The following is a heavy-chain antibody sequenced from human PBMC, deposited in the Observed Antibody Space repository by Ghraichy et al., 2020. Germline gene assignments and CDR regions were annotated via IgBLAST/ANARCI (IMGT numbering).Heavy chain of an antibody. CDR1: EFSFRTYS. CDR2: INGGSGTI. D-gene: IGHD2-15*01. V-gene: IGHV3-48*02. J-gene: IGHJ4*02. Sequence: GAQNISCAASEFSFRTYSMSWVRQAPGKGLDWVSYINGGSGTIYYSDSVKGRFTISRDNARNSLYLQMSSLRDEDPAVYYCARVGSCSGGNCYGFDYWRQGTLVTVSS. CDR3: ARVGSCSGGNCYGFDY.